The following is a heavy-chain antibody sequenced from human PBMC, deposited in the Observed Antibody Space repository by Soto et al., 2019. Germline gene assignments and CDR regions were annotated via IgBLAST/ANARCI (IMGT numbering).Heavy chain of an antibody. CDR1: GYTFTSYG. CDR3: ARGSGSGSYYTPNLDYPHYFDY. J-gene: IGHJ4*01. Sequence: ASVKVSCKVSGYTFTSYGISWVRQAPGQGLEWMGWISAYNGNTNYAQKLQGRGTMTTDTSTSTAYMELRSLRSDDTAVYYCARGSGSGSYYTPNLDYPHYFDYWGQGTLVTVSS. CDR2: ISAYNGNT. V-gene: IGHV1-18*04. D-gene: IGHD3-10*01.